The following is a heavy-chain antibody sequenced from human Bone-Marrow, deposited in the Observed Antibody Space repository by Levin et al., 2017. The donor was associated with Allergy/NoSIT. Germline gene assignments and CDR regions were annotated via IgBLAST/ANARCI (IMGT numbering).Heavy chain of an antibody. V-gene: IGHV1-24*01. CDR1: GDTLTELS. J-gene: IGHJ3*02. CDR3: ATGRNSGWSAVDM. CDR2: SDREADET. D-gene: IGHD6-19*01. Sequence: ASVKVSCKVSGDTLTELSMHWVRQAPGKGLEWMAGSDREADETFYVENLQDRLTMTEDTSTDTAYLELTSLRSDDTAVYYCATGRNSGWSAVDMWGQGTLVTVSS.